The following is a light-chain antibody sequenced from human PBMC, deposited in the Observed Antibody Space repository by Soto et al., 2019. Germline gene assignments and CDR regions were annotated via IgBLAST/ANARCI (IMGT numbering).Light chain of an antibody. CDR2: KAS. J-gene: IGKJ1*01. V-gene: IGKV1-5*03. CDR3: QQYDSYWT. CDR1: QGIGSW. Sequence: IPMTQSPSTLSASVGDRVIITCLASQGIGSWLAWYQQKPGKAPKLLIYKASTLESGVPSRFSGSGSGTDFTLSISSLQPDDFATYYCQQYDSYWTFGQGTKVDIK.